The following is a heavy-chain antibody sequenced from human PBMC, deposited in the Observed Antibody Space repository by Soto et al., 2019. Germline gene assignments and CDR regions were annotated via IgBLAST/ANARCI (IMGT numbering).Heavy chain of an antibody. CDR3: ARHNGPLYVGYYYDMDV. Sequence: QLQLQESGPGLVKPSETLSLTCTVSGGSISSSSYYWGWIRQPPGKGLEWIGSIYYSGYTYYNPSLNSRVTISVDTSKHQFSLKLRSVTAAYSAVYYCARHNGPLYVGYYYDMDVWGQGTTVTVSS. CDR2: IYYSGYT. CDR1: GGSISSSSYY. D-gene: IGHD3-16*01. V-gene: IGHV4-39*01. J-gene: IGHJ6*02.